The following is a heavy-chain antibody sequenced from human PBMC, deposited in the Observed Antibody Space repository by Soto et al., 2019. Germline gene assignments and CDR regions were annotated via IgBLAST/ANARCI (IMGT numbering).Heavy chain of an antibody. CDR2: INHSGST. CDR1: GGSFSGYY. Sequence: QVQLQQWGAGLLKPSETLSLTCAVYGGSFSGYYWGWIRQPPGKGLEWIGEINHSGSTNYNPSLKSRVTISVDTSKNQFSLELSSVTAADTAVYYCARVRGSYLFDYWGQGTLVTVSS. V-gene: IGHV4-34*01. J-gene: IGHJ4*02. D-gene: IGHD1-26*01. CDR3: ARVRGSYLFDY.